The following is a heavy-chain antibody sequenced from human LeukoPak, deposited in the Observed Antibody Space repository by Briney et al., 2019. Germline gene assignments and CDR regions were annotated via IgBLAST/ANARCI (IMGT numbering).Heavy chain of an antibody. CDR1: GGSISSYY. J-gene: IGHJ6*03. D-gene: IGHD5-18*01. Sequence: PSVTLSLTCTVSGGSISSYYWSWIRQPPGKGLEWIGYIYYSGSTNYNPSLKSRVTISVDTSKNQFSLKLSSVTAADTAVYYCARQMDTAMVTGHYHYYMDVWGKGTTVTVSS. CDR2: IYYSGST. CDR3: ARQMDTAMVTGHYHYYMDV. V-gene: IGHV4-59*08.